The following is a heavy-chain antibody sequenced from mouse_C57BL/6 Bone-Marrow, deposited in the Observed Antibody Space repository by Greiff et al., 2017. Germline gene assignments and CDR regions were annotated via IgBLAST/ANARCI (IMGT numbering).Heavy chain of an antibody. D-gene: IGHD1-1*01. CDR1: GYSFTGYF. CDR2: INPYNGDT. Sequence: EVQLQQSGPELVKPGDSVKISCKASGYSFTGYFMNWVMQSHGKSLEWIGRINPYNGDTFYNQKFKGKATLTVDKSSSTAHMELRSLTSEDSAVYYCARGNYYGSSGYFDVWGTGTTVTVSS. CDR3: ARGNYYGSSGYFDV. J-gene: IGHJ1*03. V-gene: IGHV1-20*01.